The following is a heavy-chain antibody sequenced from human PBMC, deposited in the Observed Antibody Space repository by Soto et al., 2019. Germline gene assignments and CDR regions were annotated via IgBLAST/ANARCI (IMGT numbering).Heavy chain of an antibody. D-gene: IGHD6-6*01. CDR1: GFTFSVYA. J-gene: IGHJ4*02. V-gene: IGHV3-23*01. CDR2: ISGNGGST. Sequence: EVQLLESGGGLVQPGGSLRLSCGASGFTFSVYAMTWVRQAPGKGLEWVSAISGNGGSTYYADSVKGRFTISRDNSKSTLHLQMNSRRVADTAVYYCAKDRTFGPPLVRFDSWGQGTLVTVSS. CDR3: AKDRTFGPPLVRFDS.